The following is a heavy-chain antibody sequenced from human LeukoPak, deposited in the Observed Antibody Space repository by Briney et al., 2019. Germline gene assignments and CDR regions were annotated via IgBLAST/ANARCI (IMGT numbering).Heavy chain of an antibody. Sequence: PGGSLRLSCAASGFTFSNAWMSWVRQAPGKGLEWVGRIKDKTDGGTTDYAAPVKGRFTISRDDSKNTLYLQMNSLKTEDTVVYYCAGSGYSFDYWGRGTLVTVSS. CDR1: GFTFSNAW. V-gene: IGHV3-15*01. CDR3: AGSGYSFDY. CDR2: IKDKTDGGTT. D-gene: IGHD3-22*01. J-gene: IGHJ4*02.